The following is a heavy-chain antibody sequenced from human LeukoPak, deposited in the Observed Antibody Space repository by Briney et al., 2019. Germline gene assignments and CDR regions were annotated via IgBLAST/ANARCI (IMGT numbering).Heavy chain of an antibody. V-gene: IGHV3-7*01. D-gene: IGHD6-19*01. J-gene: IGHJ6*02. CDR2: INRDGGDQ. CDR1: GFTFSSYW. Sequence: GGSLRLSCSASGFTFSSYWMSWVRQAPGKGLEWMANINRDGGDQNYVDSVKGRFTISRDNAKNTMYLQMNSLRAEDTAVYSCASHSSGWPPSYYYGMGVWGPGTTDTVSS. CDR3: ASHSSGWPPSYYYGMGV.